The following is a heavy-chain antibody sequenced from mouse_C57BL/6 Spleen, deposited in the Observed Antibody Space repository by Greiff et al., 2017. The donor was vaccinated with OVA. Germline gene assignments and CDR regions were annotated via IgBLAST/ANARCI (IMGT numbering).Heavy chain of an antibody. CDR2: ISSGGSYT. V-gene: IGHV5-6*02. CDR1: GFTFSSYG. CDR3: ARQITTVVASDY. D-gene: IGHD1-1*01. Sequence: EVMLVESGGDLVKPGGSLKLSCAASGFTFSSYGMSWVRQTPDQRLEWVATISSGGSYTYYPDSVKGRFTISRDNAKNTLYLQMSSLKSEDTAMYYCARQITTVVASDYWGQGTTLTVSS. J-gene: IGHJ2*01.